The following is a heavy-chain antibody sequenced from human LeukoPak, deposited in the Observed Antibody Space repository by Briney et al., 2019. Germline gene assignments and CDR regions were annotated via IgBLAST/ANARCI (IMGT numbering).Heavy chain of an antibody. CDR2: IIPVLDMA. D-gene: IGHD3-3*01. Sequence: SVKVSCKASGYSFSGHYMDWVRQAPGQGLEWMGRIIPVLDMANYSQIFQDRVTITTDKSTTTTYMELSSLRSEDTAVYYCARHITIFGVVITSTTLDQWGQGTLVTVSS. CDR1: GYSFSGHY. J-gene: IGHJ4*02. V-gene: IGHV1-69*02. CDR3: ARHITIFGVVITSTTLDQ.